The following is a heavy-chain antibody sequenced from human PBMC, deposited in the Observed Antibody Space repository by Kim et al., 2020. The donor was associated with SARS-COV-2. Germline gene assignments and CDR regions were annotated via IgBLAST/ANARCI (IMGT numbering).Heavy chain of an antibody. Sequence: ASVKVSCKASGYTFNTYTIHWVRQAPGQRLEWMGWINPRNGDTKYSQKFQGRVTITRDTSASTAYMELSSLTSEDTALYYCARGRPDNDYWGQGTLVTVSS. CDR2: INPRNGDT. CDR1: GYTFNTYT. V-gene: IGHV1-3*01. CDR3: ARGRPDNDY. J-gene: IGHJ4*02.